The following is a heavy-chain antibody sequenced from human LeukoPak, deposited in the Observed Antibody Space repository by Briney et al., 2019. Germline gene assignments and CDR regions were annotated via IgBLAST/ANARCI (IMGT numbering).Heavy chain of an antibody. D-gene: IGHD6-13*01. V-gene: IGHV1-18*01. J-gene: IGHJ4*02. Sequence: ASVKVSCKATGYTFTINAISCGPRAPGQGLEWMGWISAYNGNTNYAQKLQGRVTMTTDTSTSTTYMELRSLPYDDPAVYHCESDGAHSDYSSSWYRHPRFDYWGQGTLVTVSS. CDR3: ESDGAHSDYSSSWYRHPRFDY. CDR2: ISAYNGNT. CDR1: GYTFTINA.